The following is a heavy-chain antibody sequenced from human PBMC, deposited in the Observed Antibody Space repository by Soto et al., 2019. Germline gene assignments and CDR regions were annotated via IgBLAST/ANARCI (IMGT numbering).Heavy chain of an antibody. J-gene: IGHJ6*02. CDR1: GGSISAYY. CDR2: VYYSGST. Sequence: PSETLSLTCTVSGGSISAYYWSWIRQPPGKGLEWIGYVYYSGSTNYNPSLKSRVTISVDTSKNQFSLKLSSVTAADTAVYYCARDKTTRGYYGMDVWGQGTTVTVSS. V-gene: IGHV4-59*01. D-gene: IGHD4-17*01. CDR3: ARDKTTRGYYGMDV.